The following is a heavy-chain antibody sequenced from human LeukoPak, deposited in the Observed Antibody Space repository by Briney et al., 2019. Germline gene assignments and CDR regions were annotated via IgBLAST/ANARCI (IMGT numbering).Heavy chain of an antibody. CDR2: ISWNSGSI. D-gene: IGHD2/OR15-2a*01. V-gene: IGHV3-9*03. Sequence: GGSLRPSCAASGFTFGDYAMHWVQQAPGKGLEWVSGISWNSGSIGYADSVKGRFTISRDNAKNSLYLQMNSLRAEDMALYYCAKDIDSGFSGTPCYFDYWGQGTLVTVSS. J-gene: IGHJ4*02. CDR1: GFTFGDYA. CDR3: AKDIDSGFSGTPCYFDY.